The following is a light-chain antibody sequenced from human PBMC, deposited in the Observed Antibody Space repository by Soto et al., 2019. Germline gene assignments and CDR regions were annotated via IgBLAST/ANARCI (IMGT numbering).Light chain of an antibody. CDR3: QQYGASPIT. CDR2: GAS. J-gene: IGKJ5*01. CDR1: QSVDIN. Sequence: EIVLTQSPATLSVSPGERVTLSCRASQSVDINLAWYQQKPGQAPRLVIYGASTRATDMPGTFSGSGSGTEFTLTISSLQSEDSAVYSCQQYGASPITFGQGTRLEIK. V-gene: IGKV3-15*01.